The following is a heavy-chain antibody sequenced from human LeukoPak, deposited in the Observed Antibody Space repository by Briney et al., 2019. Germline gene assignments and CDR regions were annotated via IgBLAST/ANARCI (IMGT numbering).Heavy chain of an antibody. J-gene: IGHJ4*02. CDR3: ARQAYCSGSSCNPFDY. V-gene: IGHV4-4*07. CDR1: GGSISSYY. D-gene: IGHD2-15*01. Sequence: SSETLSLTCTVSGGSISSYYWSWIRQPAGKGLEWIGRIYTSGSTNYNPSLKSRVTMSVDTSKNQYFLKLSSVTAADTAVYYCARQAYCSGSSCNPFDYWGQGTLVTVSS. CDR2: IYTSGST.